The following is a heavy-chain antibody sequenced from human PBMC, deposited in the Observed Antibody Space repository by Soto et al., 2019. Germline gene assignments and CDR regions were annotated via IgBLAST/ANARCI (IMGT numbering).Heavy chain of an antibody. D-gene: IGHD1-26*01. CDR3: ARDLAESGSYGHDAFDI. CDR2: ISYDGSNK. J-gene: IGHJ3*02. Sequence: GGSLRLSCAASGFTFSSYAMHWVRQAPGKGLEWVAVISYDGSNKYYADSVKGRFTISRDNSKNTLYLQMNSLRAEDTAVYYCARDLAESGSYGHDAFDIWGQGTMVTVSS. CDR1: GFTFSSYA. V-gene: IGHV3-30-3*01.